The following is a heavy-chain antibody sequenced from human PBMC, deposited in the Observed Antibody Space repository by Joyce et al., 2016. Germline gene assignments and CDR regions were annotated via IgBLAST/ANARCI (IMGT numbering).Heavy chain of an antibody. Sequence: QVQLVQSGAEVKKPGSSVKVSCKTSGGTFSTYAITWVRQAPGQGLEWGGGIIPMLGTANYAQKFQGRGTITADESTSTAYMDLNSVTSDDTAVYYCARERSGPNHFYYSGMDVWGQGTTVTVSS. J-gene: IGHJ6*02. CDR2: IIPMLGTA. CDR1: GGTFSTYA. CDR3: ARERSGPNHFYYSGMDV. V-gene: IGHV1-69*01. D-gene: IGHD3-3*01.